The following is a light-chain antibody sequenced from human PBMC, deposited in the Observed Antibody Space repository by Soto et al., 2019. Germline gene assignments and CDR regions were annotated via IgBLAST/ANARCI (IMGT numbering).Light chain of an antibody. CDR1: QSISSY. J-gene: IGKJ4*01. Sequence: DIQMTQSPSSLSASVGDRVTITCRASQSISSYLNWYQQKPGNAPKLLIYAASSLQSGVPSMFSGSGSGTDFTLTISSLQPEDFATYYCQQSYSTPFTCGGGTKVEIK. V-gene: IGKV1-39*01. CDR3: QQSYSTPFT. CDR2: AAS.